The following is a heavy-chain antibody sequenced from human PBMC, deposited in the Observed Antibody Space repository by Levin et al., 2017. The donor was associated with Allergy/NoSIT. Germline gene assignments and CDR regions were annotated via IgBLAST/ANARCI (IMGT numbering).Heavy chain of an antibody. D-gene: IGHD3-10*01. V-gene: IGHV3-11*01. CDR1: GFTFSDYY. J-gene: IGHJ6*02. CDR3: ARAATFDYGLDG. CDR2: ISSSGGTI. Sequence: GESLKISCAASGFTFSDYYMTWIRQAPGKGLEWVSYISSSGGTIYYADSVKGRFTISRDSAKNSLYLQMNSLRAEDTAVYYCARAATFDYGLDGWGQGTTVTVSS.